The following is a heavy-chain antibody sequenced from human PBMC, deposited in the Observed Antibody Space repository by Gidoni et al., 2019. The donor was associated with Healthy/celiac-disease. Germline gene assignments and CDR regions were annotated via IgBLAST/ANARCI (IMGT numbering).Heavy chain of an antibody. V-gene: IGHV4-38-2*02. D-gene: IGHD1-26*01. CDR2: IYHSGRT. CDR1: GYPNSSGHH. CDR3: ARDGGGIVGATKDRSFDY. Sequence: QVQLQESGTGLAKTSETPYLPCVVSGYPNSSGHHWGWIRPPPGKGLEWIGSIYHSGRTYYNPSIKSRVTISVDTSKNQFSLKLSSVTAADTAVYYCARDGGGIVGATKDRSFDYWGQGTLVTVSS. J-gene: IGHJ4*02.